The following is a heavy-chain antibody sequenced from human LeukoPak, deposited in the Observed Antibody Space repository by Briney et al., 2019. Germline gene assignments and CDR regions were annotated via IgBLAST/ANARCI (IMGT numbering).Heavy chain of an antibody. Sequence: SETLSLTCAVSGGSISSGDYSWSWIRQPPGKGLEWIGNIYHSGSIYYNPSLKTPVTISVDRSKNQFSLKLSSVTAADTAVYFCARGIRYFDWSPPPAFDYWGQGTLVTVSS. J-gene: IGHJ4*02. D-gene: IGHD3-9*01. CDR1: GGSISSGDYS. CDR3: ARGIRYFDWSPPPAFDY. V-gene: IGHV4-30-2*01. CDR2: IYHSGSI.